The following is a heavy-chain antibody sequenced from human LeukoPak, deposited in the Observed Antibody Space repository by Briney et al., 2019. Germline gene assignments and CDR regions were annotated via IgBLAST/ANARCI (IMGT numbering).Heavy chain of an antibody. V-gene: IGHV3-23*01. CDR2: ISGSGGST. CDR1: GFTFSSYA. D-gene: IGHD6-13*01. CDR3: ASTGLGGSSWYRDFDY. Sequence: PGGSLRLSCAASGFTFSSYAMSWVRQAPGKGLEWVSAISGSGGSTYYADSVKGRFTISRDNSKNTLYLQMNSLRAEETAVYYCASTGLGGSSWYRDFDYWGQGTLVTVSS. J-gene: IGHJ4*02.